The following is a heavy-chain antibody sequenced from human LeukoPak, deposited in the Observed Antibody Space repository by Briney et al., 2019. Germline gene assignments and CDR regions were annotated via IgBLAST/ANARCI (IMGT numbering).Heavy chain of an antibody. CDR2: ISGSGGST. CDR3: ARGDYYYYYMDV. J-gene: IGHJ6*03. V-gene: IGHV3-23*01. Sequence: GGSLRLSCAASGFTFSSYAMSWVRQAPGKGLEWVSAISGSGGSTYYADSVKGRFTISRDNSKNTLYLQMNSLRAEDTAVYYCARGDYYYYYMDVWGKGTTVTVSS. CDR1: GFTFSSYA.